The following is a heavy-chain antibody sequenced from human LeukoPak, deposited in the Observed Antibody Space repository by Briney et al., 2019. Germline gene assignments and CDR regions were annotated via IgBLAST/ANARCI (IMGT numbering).Heavy chain of an antibody. CDR1: GFTFSSYS. CDR3: ARVSWYGSGSSINFDY. CDR2: ISSSSSYI. J-gene: IGHJ4*02. D-gene: IGHD3-10*01. Sequence: PGGSLRLSCAASGFTFSSYSMNWVRQAPGKGLEWVSSISSSSSYIYYADSVKGRFTISRDNAKNSLYLQMNSLRAEDTAVYYCARVSWYGSGSSINFDYWGQGTLVTVSS. V-gene: IGHV3-21*01.